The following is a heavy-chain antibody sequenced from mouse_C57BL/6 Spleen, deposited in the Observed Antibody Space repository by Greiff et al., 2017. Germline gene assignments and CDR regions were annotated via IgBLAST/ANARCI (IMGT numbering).Heavy chain of an antibody. CDR2: IDPEGGDT. J-gene: IGHJ2*01. CDR3: TQRDDGGSSPDY. CDR1: GFTIKDDY. Sequence: VQLQQSGAELVRPGASVKLSCTASGFTIKDDYMHWVHQRPEQGLEWIGWIDPEGGDTEYASKFQGKSTITADTSSNTAYLQLSSLTSEDTAVYYCTQRDDGGSSPDYWGQGTTLTVSS. V-gene: IGHV14-4*01. D-gene: IGHD1-3*01.